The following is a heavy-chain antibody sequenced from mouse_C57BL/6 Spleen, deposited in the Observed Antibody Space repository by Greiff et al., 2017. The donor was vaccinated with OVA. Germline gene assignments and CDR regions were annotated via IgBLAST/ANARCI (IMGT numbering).Heavy chain of an antibody. J-gene: IGHJ4*01. V-gene: IGHV10-1*01. CDR3: VRQPGAMDY. CDR2: IRSKSNNYAT. CDR1: GFSFNTYA. Sequence: DVHLVESGGGLVQPKGSLKLSCAASGFSFNTYAMNWVRQAPGKGLEWVARIRSKSNNYATYYADSVKDRFTISRDDSESMLYLQMNNLKTEDTAMYYCVRQPGAMDYWGQGTSVTVSS.